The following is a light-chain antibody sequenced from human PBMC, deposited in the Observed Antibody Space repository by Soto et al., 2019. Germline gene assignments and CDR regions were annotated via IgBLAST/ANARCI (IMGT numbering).Light chain of an antibody. J-gene: IGLJ2*01. CDR1: SSNIGTGYD. CDR2: NND. CDR3: QSYDRSLGGFVV. V-gene: IGLV1-40*01. Sequence: QSVLTQPPSVSGAPGQRVTMSCTGASSNIGTGYDVHWYQQSPGSAPKLLIYNNDNRPSGVPYRFSGSKSGASASLAITGLQAEDEATYYCQSYDRSLGGFVVFGGGTKLTVL.